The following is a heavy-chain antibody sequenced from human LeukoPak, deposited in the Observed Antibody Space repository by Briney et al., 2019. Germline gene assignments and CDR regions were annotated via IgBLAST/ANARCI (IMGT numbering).Heavy chain of an antibody. Sequence: PSETLSLTCTVSGGSISSYYWTWIRQSPGKGLEWIGDINHSGSTNYNPSLKNRVSLSVDTSKNQFSVHLSSVTAADTAVYYCARSRRWFGELKGVGWFDPWGQGTLVMVSS. D-gene: IGHD3-10*01. J-gene: IGHJ5*02. V-gene: IGHV4-34*01. CDR3: ARSRRWFGELKGVGWFDP. CDR2: INHSGST. CDR1: GGSISSYY.